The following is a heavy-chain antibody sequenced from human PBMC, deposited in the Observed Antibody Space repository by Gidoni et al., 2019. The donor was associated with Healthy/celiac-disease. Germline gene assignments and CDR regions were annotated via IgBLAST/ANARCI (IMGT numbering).Heavy chain of an antibody. V-gene: IGHV3-15*01. Sequence: EVQLVESGGGLVKPGGSLRLSCAASGFPFSNAWMSWVRQAPGKGLEWVGRIKSKTDGGTTDYAAPVKGRFTISRDDSKNTLYLQMNSLKTEDTAVYYCTTDRHSGEYGMDVWGQGTTVTVSS. D-gene: IGHD5-12*01. CDR1: GFPFSNAW. CDR2: IKSKTDGGTT. J-gene: IGHJ6*02. CDR3: TTDRHSGEYGMDV.